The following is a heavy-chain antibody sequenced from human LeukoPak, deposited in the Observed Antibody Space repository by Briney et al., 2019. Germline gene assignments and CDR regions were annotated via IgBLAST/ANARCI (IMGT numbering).Heavy chain of an antibody. Sequence: SETLSLTCTVSGGSISSNTYYWGWIRQPPGKGLEWIGIIYYSGSTYYNPSLKSRVTISVDTSKKQFSLRLSSVTAADTAVYYCARAYSSTWDLDSWGQGTLVTVSS. CDR2: IYYSGST. CDR1: GGSISSNTYY. CDR3: ARAYSSTWDLDS. D-gene: IGHD6-13*01. J-gene: IGHJ4*02. V-gene: IGHV4-39*01.